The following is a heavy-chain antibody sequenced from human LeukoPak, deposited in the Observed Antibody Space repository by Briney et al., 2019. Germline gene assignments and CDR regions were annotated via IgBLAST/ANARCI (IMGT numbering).Heavy chain of an antibody. CDR1: GFTFNNYA. J-gene: IGHJ4*02. V-gene: IGHV3-23*01. CDR2: INGGDNGDNT. CDR3: ARDGIQLPDTLDY. D-gene: IGHD1-1*01. Sequence: GGSLRLSCAASGFTFNNYAMTWVRQAPGKGLQWVSTINGGDNGDNTDYADSVKGRFTVSRDNSKNTVYLQMNSLRVEDTAVYYCARDGIQLPDTLDYWGLGTLVTVSS.